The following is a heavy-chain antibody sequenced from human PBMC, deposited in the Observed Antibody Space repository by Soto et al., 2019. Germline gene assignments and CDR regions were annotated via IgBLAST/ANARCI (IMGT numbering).Heavy chain of an antibody. CDR3: ATCASSSSTNCPPAFDT. CDR2: IKRKIDGDTI. D-gene: IGHD2-2*01. V-gene: IGHV3-15*01. Sequence: EVQLVESGGGLEKPGGSLRLSCAASGFTFSHVWMSWVRQAPGKGLEWVGRIKRKIDGDTIDYAAPVKGRFTISRDESKDSRDLQKNRLNAENTADKYCATCASSSSTNCPPAFDTWGQGTVVTVSS. J-gene: IGHJ3*02. CDR1: GFTFSHVW.